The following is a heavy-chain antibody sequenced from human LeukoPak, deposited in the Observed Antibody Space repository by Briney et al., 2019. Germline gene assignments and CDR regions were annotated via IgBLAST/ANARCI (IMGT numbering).Heavy chain of an antibody. D-gene: IGHD2-15*01. CDR3: ARDAGYCSDGVCYRTRFDS. V-gene: IGHV3-66*01. CDR1: GFTVGGNY. Sequence: GGSLRLSCVLSGFTVGGNYMSWVRQAPGRGLEWVSTIYSGGTTYYADAVKGRFIISRDNSKNTLFLQMNSLRAEDTAIYYCARDAGYCSDGVCYRTRFDSWGQGALVTVSS. CDR2: IYSGGTT. J-gene: IGHJ4*02.